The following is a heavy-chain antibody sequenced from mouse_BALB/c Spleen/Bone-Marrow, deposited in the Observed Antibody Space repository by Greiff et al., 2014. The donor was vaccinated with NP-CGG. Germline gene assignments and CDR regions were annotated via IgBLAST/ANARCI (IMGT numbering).Heavy chain of an antibody. D-gene: IGHD1-1*01. V-gene: IGHV1-7*01. J-gene: IGHJ3*01. Sequence: QVHVKQSGAELAKPGASVKMSCKASGYTFTSYWMHWVKQRPGQGPEWVGYINPSTGYTEYNQKFKDKATLTADKSSSTAYMQLSSLTSEDSAVYYCAREGYYGSPFAYWGQGTLVTVSA. CDR2: INPSTGYT. CDR3: AREGYYGSPFAY. CDR1: GYTFTSYW.